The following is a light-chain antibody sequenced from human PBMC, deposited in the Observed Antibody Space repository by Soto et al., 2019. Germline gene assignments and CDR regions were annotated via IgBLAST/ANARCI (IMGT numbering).Light chain of an antibody. CDR3: QQYNNWPSL. J-gene: IGKJ3*01. CDR1: QSVSSN. V-gene: IGKV3-15*01. Sequence: EIVMTQSPATLSVSPGERAILSCRASQSVSSNLAWYQQKPGQAPRLLIYGASSRATGIPDRFSGSGSGTEFTLTISSLQSEDFAVYYCQQYNNWPSLFGPGTKVDIK. CDR2: GAS.